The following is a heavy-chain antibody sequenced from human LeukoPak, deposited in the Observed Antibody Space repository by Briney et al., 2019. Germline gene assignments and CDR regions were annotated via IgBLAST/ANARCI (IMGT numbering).Heavy chain of an antibody. CDR1: GFTFSTYT. J-gene: IGHJ3*02. CDR2: ITSYSTYI. V-gene: IGHV3-21*01. CDR3: ARVQFSASKWLLGHHDAFDI. Sequence: PGGSLRLSCAASGFTFSTYTMNWVRQAPGKGLEWVSSITSYSTYIYYADSVKGRFTISRDNAKNSLYLQMNSLRAEDTAVYYCARVQFSASKWLLGHHDAFDIWGQGTMVTVSS. D-gene: IGHD3-22*01.